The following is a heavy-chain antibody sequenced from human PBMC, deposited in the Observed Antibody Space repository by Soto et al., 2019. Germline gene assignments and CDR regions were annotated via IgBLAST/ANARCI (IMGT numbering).Heavy chain of an antibody. CDR1: GYTFTVYN. J-gene: IGHJ6*04. Sequence: SVKVSCKASGYTFTVYNMHWVRQAPGQGLEWMGWINPNSGDTNYAQNFQGWVTMTRDTSISTAYMELNRLRSDDTAVYYCARDKGRGFSHYYYGLDVWGEGTPVTVYS. CDR2: INPNSGDT. D-gene: IGHD3-10*01. CDR3: ARDKGRGFSHYYYGLDV. V-gene: IGHV1-2*04.